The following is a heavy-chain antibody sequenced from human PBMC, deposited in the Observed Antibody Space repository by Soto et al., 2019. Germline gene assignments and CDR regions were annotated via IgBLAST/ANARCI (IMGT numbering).Heavy chain of an antibody. J-gene: IGHJ6*02. CDR2: IIPIFGTA. CDR1: GGTFSSYA. V-gene: IGHV1-69*06. CDR3: ARSRGYNGGYYGMDV. Sequence: SVKVSCKASGGTFSSYAISWVLQAPGQGLEWMGGIIPIFGTANYAQKFQGRVTITADKSTSTAYMELSSLRSEDTAVYYCARSRGYNGGYYGMDVWGQGTTVTVSS. D-gene: IGHD1-20*01.